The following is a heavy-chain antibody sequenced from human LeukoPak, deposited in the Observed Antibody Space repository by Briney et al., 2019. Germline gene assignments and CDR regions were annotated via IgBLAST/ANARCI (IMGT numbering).Heavy chain of an antibody. J-gene: IGHJ4*02. Sequence: SETLSLTCTVSGGSISSSSYYWGWIRQPPGTGLEWIGSIYYSGSTYYNPSLKSRVTISVDTSKNQFSLKLSSVTAADTAVYYCARQVGATEHDYWGQGTLVTVSS. V-gene: IGHV4-39*01. CDR1: GGSISSSSYY. CDR3: ARQVGATEHDY. CDR2: IYYSGST. D-gene: IGHD1-26*01.